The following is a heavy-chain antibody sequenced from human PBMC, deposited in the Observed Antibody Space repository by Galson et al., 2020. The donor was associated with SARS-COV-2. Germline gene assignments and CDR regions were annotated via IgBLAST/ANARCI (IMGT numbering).Heavy chain of an antibody. V-gene: IGHV3-74*01. CDR1: GLTFSSYW. CDR3: AIHEYNNFGLDP. Sequence: TGGSLRLSCAASGLTFSSYWMHWVRQAPGKGLVWVSRINSDGSSTSYADSVKGRFTISRDNAKNTLYLQMNSLRAEDTAVYYCAIHEYNNFGLDPWGQGTLVTVSS. D-gene: IGHD4-4*01. J-gene: IGHJ5*02. CDR2: INSDGSST.